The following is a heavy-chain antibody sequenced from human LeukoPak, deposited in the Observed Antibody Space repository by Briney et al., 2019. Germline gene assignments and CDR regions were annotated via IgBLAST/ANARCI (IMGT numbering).Heavy chain of an antibody. D-gene: IGHD5-18*01. J-gene: IGHJ4*02. CDR2: ISYDGSNE. CDR1: GFTFSSYV. CDR3: ARQADTPMLIWSFTDY. V-gene: IGHV3-30*04. Sequence: GGSLRLSCAASGFTFSSYVMHWVRQAPGKGLEWVAIISYDGSNEYYADSVKGRFTISRDNAKNSLYLQMNSLRAEDTALYYCARQADTPMLIWSFTDYWGQGTLVTVSS.